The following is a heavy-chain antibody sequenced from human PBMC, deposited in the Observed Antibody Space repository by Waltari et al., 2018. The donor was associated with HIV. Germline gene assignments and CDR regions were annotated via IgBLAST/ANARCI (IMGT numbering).Heavy chain of an antibody. CDR2: ISWGGSNK. CDR1: GFTLNPYA. CDR3: GREGDYYDSSPFDY. Sequence: QVQLVESGGGVVQPGRSLRLSCAASGFTLNPYAMHGVRQAPGKGLEGVAVISWGGSNKHYADSVKGRCTISSGNSRNSLCLQMSSLSAEDTAVYYCGREGDYYDSSPFDYWGQGTLVTVSS. D-gene: IGHD3-22*01. V-gene: IGHV3-30-3*01. J-gene: IGHJ4*02.